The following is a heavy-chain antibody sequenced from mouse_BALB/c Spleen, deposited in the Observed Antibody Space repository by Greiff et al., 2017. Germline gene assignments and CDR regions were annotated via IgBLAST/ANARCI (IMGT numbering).Heavy chain of an antibody. CDR1: GFTFSSFG. CDR2: ISSGSSTI. J-gene: IGHJ3*01. Sequence: EVMLVESGGGLVQPGGSRKLSCAASGFTFSSFGMHWVRQAPEKGLEWVAYISSGSSTIYYADTVKGRFTISRDNPKNTLFLQMTSLRSEDTAMYYCARSGGSSSWFAYWGQGTLVTVSA. D-gene: IGHD1-1*01. CDR3: ARSGGSSSWFAY. V-gene: IGHV5-17*02.